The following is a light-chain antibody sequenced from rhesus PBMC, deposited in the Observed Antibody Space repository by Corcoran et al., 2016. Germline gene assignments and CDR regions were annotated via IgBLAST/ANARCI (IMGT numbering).Light chain of an antibody. CDR2: AAS. Sequence: DIQMTQSPSSLSAYVGDRVTITCRASQGISTYLNWYQQKPGKAPKRLIYAASSLESGVPSRFSGTGSGTDFTLTINSLQPEDFATYYCLQYNSDPWTFGQGTKVEIK. J-gene: IGKJ1*01. V-gene: IGKV1-43*02. CDR3: LQYNSDPWT. CDR1: QGISTY.